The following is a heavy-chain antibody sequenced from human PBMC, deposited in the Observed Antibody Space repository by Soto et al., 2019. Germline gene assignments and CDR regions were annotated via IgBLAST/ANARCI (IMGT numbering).Heavy chain of an antibody. V-gene: IGHV2-5*01. CDR1: GFSLSTSGVG. Sequence: SGPTLVNPTPPLTLTCTFSGFSLSTSGVGVGWIRQPPGKALEWLALIYWNDDKRYSPSLKSRLTITKDTSKNQVVLTMTNMDPVDTATYYCAHKVMEKYCSGGSCYSDWFDPWGQGTRVTVSS. CDR3: AHKVMEKYCSGGSCYSDWFDP. D-gene: IGHD2-15*01. CDR2: IYWNDDK. J-gene: IGHJ5*02.